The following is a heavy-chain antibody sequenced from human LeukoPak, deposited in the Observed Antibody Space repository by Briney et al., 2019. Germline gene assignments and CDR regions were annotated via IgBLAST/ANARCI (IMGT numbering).Heavy chain of an antibody. CDR1: GFTFSDYY. D-gene: IGHD2-2*01. J-gene: IGHJ4*02. Sequence: MAGGSLRLSCAASGFTFSDYYMSWIRQAPGKGLEWVSYISSSSSYTNYADSVKGRFTISRDNAKNSLYLQMNSLRAEDTAVYYCARDQAPEARTAMLAYFYIPGEFDYWGQGTLVTVSS. V-gene: IGHV3-11*06. CDR2: ISSSSSYT. CDR3: ARDQAPEARTAMLAYFYIPGEFDY.